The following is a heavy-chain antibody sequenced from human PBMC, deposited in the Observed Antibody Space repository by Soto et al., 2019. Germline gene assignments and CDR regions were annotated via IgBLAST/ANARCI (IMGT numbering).Heavy chain of an antibody. CDR2: ISYDGSNK. Sequence: PGGSLRLSCAASGFTFSSYGMHWVRQAPGKGLEWVAVISYDGSNKYYADSVKGRFTISRDNSKNTLYLQMNSLRAEDTAVYYCANSPDATLWFGYYYYYGMDVWGQGTTVTVSS. V-gene: IGHV3-30*18. D-gene: IGHD3-10*01. CDR1: GFTFSSYG. J-gene: IGHJ6*02. CDR3: ANSPDATLWFGYYYYYGMDV.